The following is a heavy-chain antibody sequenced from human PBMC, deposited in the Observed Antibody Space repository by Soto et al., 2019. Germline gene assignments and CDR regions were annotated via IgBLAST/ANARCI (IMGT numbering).Heavy chain of an antibody. J-gene: IGHJ4*02. Sequence: SETLSLTCTVSGGSISSYYWSWIRQPPGKGLEWIGYSYYTGSTNYNPSLKSRVTISVDTSKNQFSLKLGSVTAADTAVYYCARHETLHGDYDHWGQGTLVTVYS. CDR1: GGSISSYY. D-gene: IGHD4-17*01. CDR3: ARHETLHGDYDH. V-gene: IGHV4-59*08. CDR2: SYYTGST.